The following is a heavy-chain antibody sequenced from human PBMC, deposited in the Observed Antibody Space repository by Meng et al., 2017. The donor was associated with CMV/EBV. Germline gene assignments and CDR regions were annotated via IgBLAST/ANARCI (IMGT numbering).Heavy chain of an antibody. D-gene: IGHD3-22*01. CDR3: ARDGGAYYYDSSGYFYGMDV. CDR2: ISSSSSTI. J-gene: IGHJ6*01. CDR1: GFTFSSYS. Sequence: GESLKISCAASGFTFSSYSMNWVRQAPGKGLEWVSYISSSSSTIYYADSVKGRFTISRDNAKNSLYLQMNSLRAEDTAVYYCARDGGAYYYDSSGYFYGMDV. V-gene: IGHV3-48*04.